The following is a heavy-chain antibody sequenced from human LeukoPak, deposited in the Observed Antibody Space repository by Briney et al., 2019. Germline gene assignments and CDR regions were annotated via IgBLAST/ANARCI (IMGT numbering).Heavy chain of an antibody. CDR3: AKDIYKTGGAKGNSYGPFDY. CDR1: GFTFSSYA. J-gene: IGHJ4*02. Sequence: QSGGSLRLSCAASGFTFSSYAMSWVRQAPGKGLEWVSAISGSGGSTYYADSVKGRFTISRDNSKNTLYLQMNSLRAEDTAVYYCAKDIYKTGGAKGNSYGPFDYWGQGTLVTVSS. D-gene: IGHD5-18*01. V-gene: IGHV3-23*01. CDR2: ISGSGGST.